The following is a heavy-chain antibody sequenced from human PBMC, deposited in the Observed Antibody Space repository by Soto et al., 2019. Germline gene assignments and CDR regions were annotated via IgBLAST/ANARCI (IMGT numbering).Heavy chain of an antibody. CDR3: ARGDLSPYSSSPSDP. V-gene: IGHV1-8*01. CDR1: GYTFTSYD. D-gene: IGHD6-13*01. J-gene: IGHJ5*02. Sequence: GASVKVSCKASGYTFTSYDINWVRRATGQGLEWMGWMNPNSGNTGYAQKFQGRVTMTRNTSISTAYMELSSLRSEDTAVYYCARGDLSPYSSSPSDPWGQGTLVTVSS. CDR2: MNPNSGNT.